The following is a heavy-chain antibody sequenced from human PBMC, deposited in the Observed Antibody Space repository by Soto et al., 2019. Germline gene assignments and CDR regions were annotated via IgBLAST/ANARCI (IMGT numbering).Heavy chain of an antibody. CDR1: GGTFSSYA. D-gene: IGHD3-9*01. Sequence: QVQLVQSGAEVKKPGSSVKVSCKASGGTFSSYAISWVRQAPGQGLEWMGGIIPIFGTANYAQKFQGRVTISADESTSTAYMGLSSLRSDDTAVYYCAMSLYYDILTGYYTDPKYYYYGMDVWGQGTTVAVSS. CDR3: AMSLYYDILTGYYTDPKYYYYGMDV. J-gene: IGHJ6*02. V-gene: IGHV1-69*01. CDR2: IIPIFGTA.